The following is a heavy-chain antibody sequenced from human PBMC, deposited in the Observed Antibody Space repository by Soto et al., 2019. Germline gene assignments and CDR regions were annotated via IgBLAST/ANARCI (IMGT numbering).Heavy chain of an antibody. Sequence: SETLSLTCTVSGGSISSGGYYWSWIRQHPGKGLEWIGYIYYSGSTYYKPSLKSRVTISVDKSKNQFSLKLSSVTAADKAVYYCAREGSGWNSNAFDIWGKGTMVTVSS. CDR3: AREGSGWNSNAFDI. J-gene: IGHJ3*02. CDR1: GGSISSGGYY. V-gene: IGHV4-31*03. D-gene: IGHD6-19*01. CDR2: IYYSGST.